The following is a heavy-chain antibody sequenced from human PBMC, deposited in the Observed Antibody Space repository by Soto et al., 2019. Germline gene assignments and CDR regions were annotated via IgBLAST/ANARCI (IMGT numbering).Heavy chain of an antibody. Sequence: QVQLVQSGAEVKKPGASVKVSCRPPGYTFTTYGINWVRQAPGQGLEGMGWISAYNGNTHYAQKLQGRVTMTTDTSTSTAYMELRSLRSDDTAVYYCARVQSGYDFAYWGQGTLVTVSS. CDR2: ISAYNGNT. V-gene: IGHV1-18*01. J-gene: IGHJ4*02. D-gene: IGHD5-12*01. CDR3: ARVQSGYDFAY. CDR1: GYTFTTYG.